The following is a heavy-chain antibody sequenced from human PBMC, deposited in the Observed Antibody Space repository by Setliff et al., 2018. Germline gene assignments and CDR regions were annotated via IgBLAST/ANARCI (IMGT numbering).Heavy chain of an antibody. Sequence: PSETLSLTCAVYGGSFSGYYWSWIRQPPGKGLEWIGEINHSGSTNYNPSLKSRVTISVDTSKNQFSLKLSSVTAADTAVYYCAREGYSSLIGWFDPWGQGNLVTVSS. CDR2: INHSGST. V-gene: IGHV4-34*01. CDR3: AREGYSSLIGWFDP. J-gene: IGHJ5*02. CDR1: GGSFSGYY. D-gene: IGHD6-13*01.